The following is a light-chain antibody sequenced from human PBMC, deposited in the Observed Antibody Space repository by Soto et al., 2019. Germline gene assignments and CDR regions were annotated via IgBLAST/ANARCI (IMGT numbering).Light chain of an antibody. CDR3: QQRSNWPLT. CDR2: DAS. V-gene: IGKV3-11*01. Sequence: EIVLTQAPATLSLSPGERDTRSCRASQSCSSYSAGYQLNPCQAPRLLIYDASNRATGIPARFSGSGSGTDFPLTISSLEPEDFAVYYCQQRSNWPLTFGGGTKVEIK. CDR1: QSCSSY. J-gene: IGKJ4*01.